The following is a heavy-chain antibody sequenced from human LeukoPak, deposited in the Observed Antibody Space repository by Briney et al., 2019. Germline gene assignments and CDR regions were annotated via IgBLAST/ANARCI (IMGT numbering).Heavy chain of an antibody. J-gene: IGHJ4*02. Sequence: PGVSLRLSCAASGFTFSSYAMSWVRQAPGKGLEWVSAISGSGGSTYYADSVKGRFTISRDNSKNTLYLQMSSLRAEDTAVYYCAKDILEVQLWAGLDYWGQGTLVTVSS. CDR2: ISGSGGST. V-gene: IGHV3-23*01. D-gene: IGHD5-18*01. CDR1: GFTFSSYA. CDR3: AKDILEVQLWAGLDY.